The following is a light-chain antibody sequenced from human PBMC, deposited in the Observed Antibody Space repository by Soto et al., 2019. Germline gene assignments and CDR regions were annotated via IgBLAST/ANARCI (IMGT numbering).Light chain of an antibody. CDR2: AAS. Sequence: DIQMTQSPPCISESXGGRVTITXXASQSISSYLNWYQQKPGKAPKLLIYAASSLQSGVPSRFSGSGSGTDFTLTISSLQPEDFATYYCQQSYSTPLTFGGGTKVDIK. CDR3: QQSYSTPLT. V-gene: IGKV1-39*01. CDR1: QSISSY. J-gene: IGKJ4*01.